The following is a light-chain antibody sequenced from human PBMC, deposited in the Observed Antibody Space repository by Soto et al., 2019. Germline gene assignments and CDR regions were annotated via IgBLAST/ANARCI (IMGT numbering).Light chain of an antibody. CDR2: AVT. CDR3: SSYTGGNPSYV. CDR1: SSDVGGYNY. V-gene: IGLV2-14*01. Sequence: QSALTQPASVSGSPGQSITISCTGTSSDVGGYNYVSWYQQHPGKAPKLMIYAVTDRPSGVSSRFSGSKSANTASLTISGLQAEDEADYYCSSYTGGNPSYVFGTGTKLTVL. J-gene: IGLJ1*01.